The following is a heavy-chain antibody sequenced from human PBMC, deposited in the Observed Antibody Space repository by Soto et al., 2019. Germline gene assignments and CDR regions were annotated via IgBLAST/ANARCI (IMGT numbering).Heavy chain of an antibody. D-gene: IGHD6-6*01. CDR3: AREGASAARSFMDV. Sequence: SVKVSCKASGGTFSSYAISWVRQAPGQGLEWMGGIIPIFGTANYAQKFQGRVTITADESTSTAYMELSSLRSEDTAVYYCAREGASAARSFMDVWGQGTTVTVSS. CDR1: GGTFSSYA. CDR2: IIPIFGTA. V-gene: IGHV1-69*13. J-gene: IGHJ6*02.